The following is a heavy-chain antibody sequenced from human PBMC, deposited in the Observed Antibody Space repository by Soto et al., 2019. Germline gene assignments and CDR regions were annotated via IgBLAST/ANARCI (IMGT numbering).Heavy chain of an antibody. CDR3: ARDLGDYVWGTPDY. D-gene: IGHD3-16*01. V-gene: IGHV4-34*01. CDR2: INHSGST. CDR1: GGSFSGYY. Sequence: SETLSLTCAVYGGSFSGYYWSWIRQSPGKGLEWIGEINHSGSTNYTPSLKTRVTISVDTSKNQVSLKLSSVTAADTAVYYCARDLGDYVWGTPDYWGQGTLVTVSS. J-gene: IGHJ4*02.